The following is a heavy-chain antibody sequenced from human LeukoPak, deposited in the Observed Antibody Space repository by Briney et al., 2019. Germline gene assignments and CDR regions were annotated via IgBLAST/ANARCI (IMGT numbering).Heavy chain of an antibody. CDR3: ARVYGSGWFKAENWFDP. Sequence: SGTLSLTCAVSGGSISSSNWRSWVRQPPGKGLEWIGEIYHSGSTNYNPSLKSRVTMSVDKSKNQFSLKLSSVTAADTAVYYCARVYGSGWFKAENWFDPWGQGTLVTVSS. D-gene: IGHD6-19*01. CDR1: GGSISSSNW. V-gene: IGHV4-4*02. J-gene: IGHJ5*02. CDR2: IYHSGST.